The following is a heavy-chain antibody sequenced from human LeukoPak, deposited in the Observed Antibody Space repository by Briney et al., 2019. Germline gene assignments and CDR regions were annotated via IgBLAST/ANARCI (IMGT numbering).Heavy chain of an antibody. CDR2: IRYDGSNK. J-gene: IGHJ4*02. Sequence: GGSLRLSCAASGFTFSSYGMHWVRQAPGKGLEWVAFIRYDGSNKYYADSVKGRFTISRDNSKNTLYLQMNSLRAEDTAVYYCARPPGTVTTYDYWGQGTLVTVSS. D-gene: IGHD4-17*01. CDR1: GFTFSSYG. CDR3: ARPPGTVTTYDY. V-gene: IGHV3-30*02.